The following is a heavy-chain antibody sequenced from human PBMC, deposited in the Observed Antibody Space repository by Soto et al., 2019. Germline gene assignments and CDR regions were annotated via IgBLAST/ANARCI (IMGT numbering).Heavy chain of an antibody. CDR1: GFTFSSYA. Sequence: PGGSLRLSCAASGFTFSSYAMTWVRQAPGKGLEWVSTISGSDGKTFYADSVKGRFSISRDTSQNTLYPQMNSLRADDTAIYYCARWSYLDYWGQATRVTAPQ. D-gene: IGHD3-3*01. CDR3: ARWSYLDY. J-gene: IGHJ4*02. V-gene: IGHV3-23*01. CDR2: ISGSDGKT.